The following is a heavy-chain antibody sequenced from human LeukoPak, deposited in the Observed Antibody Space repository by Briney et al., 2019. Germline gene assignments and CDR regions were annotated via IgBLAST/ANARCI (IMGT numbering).Heavy chain of an antibody. D-gene: IGHD1-1*01. CDR2: IKQDGSVE. J-gene: IGHJ3*02. V-gene: IGHV3-7*02. CDR3: ARSTLGDAFDI. CDR1: GFTFSSYW. Sequence: GGSLRLSCAASGFTFSSYWMSWVRQAPGKGLEWVANIKQDGSVEYYVVSVKGRFTISRDNAKNTLYLQMNSLRAEDTAVYYCARSTLGDAFDIWGQGTMVTVSS.